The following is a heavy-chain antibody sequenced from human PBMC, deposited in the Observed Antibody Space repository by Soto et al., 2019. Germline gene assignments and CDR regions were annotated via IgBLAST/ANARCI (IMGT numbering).Heavy chain of an antibody. J-gene: IGHJ4*02. V-gene: IGHV1-18*01. CDR3: ASHYYDSSGYYYRFDY. Sequence: ASVKVSCKASDYTFTNYGISWVRQAPGQGLEWMGWISAYNGNTNYAQKLKGRVTMTTDTSTSTAYIELRSLRSDDTALYFCASHYYDSSGYYYRFDYWGQGTLVTVSS. D-gene: IGHD3-22*01. CDR1: DYTFTNYG. CDR2: ISAYNGNT.